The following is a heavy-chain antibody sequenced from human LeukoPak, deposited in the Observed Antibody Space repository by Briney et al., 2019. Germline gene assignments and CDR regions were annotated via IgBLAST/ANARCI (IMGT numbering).Heavy chain of an antibody. CDR3: ARANLAPRYYFDY. CDR1: GVTSSSYA. J-gene: IGHJ4*02. Sequence: GGSLRLSCAASGVTSSSYAMSWVRQAPGKGLEWVSGISNSGGSTYYADSVKGRFTISRDNSKNTLYLQMNSLRAEDTAVYYCARANLAPRYYFDYWGQGTLVTVSS. CDR2: ISNSGGST. D-gene: IGHD6-6*01. V-gene: IGHV3-23*01.